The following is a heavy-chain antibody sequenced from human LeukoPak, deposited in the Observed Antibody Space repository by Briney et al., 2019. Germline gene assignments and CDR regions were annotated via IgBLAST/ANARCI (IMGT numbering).Heavy chain of an antibody. CDR2: ISYDGSNK. D-gene: IGHD3-22*01. V-gene: IGHV3-30-3*01. CDR1: GFTFSSYA. J-gene: IGHJ4*02. Sequence: GGSLRLSCAASGFTFSSYAMPWVRQAPGKGLEWVAVISYDGSNKYYADSVKGRFTISRGNSKNTLYLQMNSLRAEDTAVYYCARDSMGSYYDSSGYYYPDYWGQGTLVTVSS. CDR3: ARDSMGSYYDSSGYYYPDY.